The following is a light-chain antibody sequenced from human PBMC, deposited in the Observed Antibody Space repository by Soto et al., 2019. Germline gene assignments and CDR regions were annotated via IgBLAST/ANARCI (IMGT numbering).Light chain of an antibody. CDR1: SNDVGGYNY. V-gene: IGLV2-11*01. CDR2: DVS. Sequence: QSVLTQPRSVSGSPGQSVTISCTGTSNDVGGYNYVSWYQQHPGKAPKLMIYDVSKRPSGVPDRFSGSKSGNTASLTISGLQAEDEADYYCQSYDTSLRKVFGTGTKGTV. J-gene: IGLJ1*01. CDR3: QSYDTSLRKV.